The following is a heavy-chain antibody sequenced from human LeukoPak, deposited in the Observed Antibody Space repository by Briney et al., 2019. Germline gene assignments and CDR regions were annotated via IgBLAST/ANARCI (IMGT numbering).Heavy chain of an antibody. V-gene: IGHV3-7*03. D-gene: IGHD4-11*01. J-gene: IGHJ4*02. CDR2: IKQDGSEK. Sequence: GGSLRLSCAASGFTFSSYWMSWVRQAPGKGLEWVANIKQDGSEKYYVDSVKGRFTISRDNAKNSLYLQMNSLRAEDTAVYYCAKDRSNYENAFDYWGQGTLVTVSS. CDR1: GFTFSSYW. CDR3: AKDRSNYENAFDY.